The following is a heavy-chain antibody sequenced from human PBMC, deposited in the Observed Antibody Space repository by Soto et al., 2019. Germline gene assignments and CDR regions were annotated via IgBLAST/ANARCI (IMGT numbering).Heavy chain of an antibody. D-gene: IGHD6-13*01. V-gene: IGHV3-53*01. Sequence: PGGSLRLSCTAPGFSVTTTYMSWVRQAPGKGLEWVSLMYAGGSTSYADSVKGRFTVSRDNSNNTLFLQLDSLRVEDTAVYYCARGTWGISWPNFSDYWGQGVLVTVSS. CDR2: MYAGGST. J-gene: IGHJ4*02. CDR1: GFSVTTTY. CDR3: ARGTWGISWPNFSDY.